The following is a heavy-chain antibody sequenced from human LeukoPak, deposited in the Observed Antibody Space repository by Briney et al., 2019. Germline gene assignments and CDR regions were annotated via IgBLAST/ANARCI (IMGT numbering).Heavy chain of an antibody. CDR1: GFTFSSYA. CDR3: ARSVIAALNWFDP. D-gene: IGHD6-13*01. Sequence: PGGSLRLSCAASGFTFSSYAMHWVRQAPGKGLEYVSAISSNGGSTYYANSVKGRFTISGDNSKNTLYLQMGSLRAEDMAVYYCARSVIAALNWFDPWGQGTLVTVSS. CDR2: ISSNGGST. J-gene: IGHJ5*02. V-gene: IGHV3-64*01.